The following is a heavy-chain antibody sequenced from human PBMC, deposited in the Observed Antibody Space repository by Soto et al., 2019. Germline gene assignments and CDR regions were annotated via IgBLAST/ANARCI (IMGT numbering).Heavy chain of an antibody. CDR1: GYTFTGYY. J-gene: IGHJ4*02. CDR3: GRALRIITLVGGVKVHT. Sequence: QVQLVQSGAEVKKPGASVKVSCKASGYTFTGYYMHWVRQAPGQGLEWLGWINPNSGGTNYAQKLEGRATMTGDDSMSTPKKELSRLRSEEAAVYYWGRALRIITLVGGVKVHTGGQGPLVTASS. V-gene: IGHV1-2*02. CDR2: INPNSGGT. D-gene: IGHD3-10*01.